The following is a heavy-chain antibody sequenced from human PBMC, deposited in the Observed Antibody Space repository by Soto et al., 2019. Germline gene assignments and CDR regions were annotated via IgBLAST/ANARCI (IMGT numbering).Heavy chain of an antibody. CDR1: GGTFSSYA. Sequence: ASVKVSCKASGGTFSSYAISWVRQAPGQGLEWMGGIIPIFGTANYAQKFQGRVTITADESTSTAYMELSSLRSEDTAVYYCARDRALCGGDCYSGMDVWGQGTTVTVS. CDR2: IIPIFGTA. J-gene: IGHJ6*02. D-gene: IGHD2-21*02. V-gene: IGHV1-69*13. CDR3: ARDRALCGGDCYSGMDV.